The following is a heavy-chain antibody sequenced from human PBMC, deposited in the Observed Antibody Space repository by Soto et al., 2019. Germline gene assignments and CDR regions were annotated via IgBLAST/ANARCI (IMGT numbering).Heavy chain of an antibody. Sequence: QVQLQESGPGLVKPSETLSLTCSVSGGSLSPYYWSWIRQPPGKGLEWFGYVYYSGNTNYNPSFKSRITISVDTSKNQISLTLRSVTAADTALYFCARGAGDYLNPFDYWGQGVLVFVSS. D-gene: IGHD4-17*01. CDR2: VYYSGNT. CDR1: GGSLSPYY. J-gene: IGHJ4*01. CDR3: ARGAGDYLNPFDY. V-gene: IGHV4-59*01.